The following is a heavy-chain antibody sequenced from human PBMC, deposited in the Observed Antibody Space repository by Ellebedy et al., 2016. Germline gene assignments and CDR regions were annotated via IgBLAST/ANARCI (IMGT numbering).Heavy chain of an antibody. CDR1: GFTFSDYY. CDR2: IYSGGTT. CDR3: AREVGIGRSINRFGP. D-gene: IGHD2-21*01. Sequence: GESLKISCAASGFTFSDYYMSWIRQAPGKGLEWVSVIYSGGTTYYADSVKGRFIISRDNSKNTLYLQMNSLRVEDTAVYYCAREVGIGRSINRFGPWGQGTLVTVSS. V-gene: IGHV3-53*01. J-gene: IGHJ5*02.